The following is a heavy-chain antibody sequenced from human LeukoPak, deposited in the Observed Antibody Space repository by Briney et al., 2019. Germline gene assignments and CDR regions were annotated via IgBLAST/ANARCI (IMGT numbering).Heavy chain of an antibody. Sequence: SETLSLTCTISGDSISSSNYYWGWIRQPPGKGLEWIGNIYYSGRTYYNPSLKSRVTISVDTSKNDFSLKLSSVTAADTAVYYCARLYYYDSSGPPLWGQGTMVAVSP. V-gene: IGHV4-39*02. CDR3: ARLYYYDSSGPPL. CDR2: IYYSGRT. CDR1: GDSISSSNYY. D-gene: IGHD3-22*01. J-gene: IGHJ4*02.